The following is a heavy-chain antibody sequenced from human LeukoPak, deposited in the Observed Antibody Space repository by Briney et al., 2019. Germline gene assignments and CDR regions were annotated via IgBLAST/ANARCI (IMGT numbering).Heavy chain of an antibody. J-gene: IGHJ4*02. CDR3: ARAPPWDLLDD. D-gene: IGHD1-26*01. Sequence: PGGSLRLSCAASGFTFSSYAMHWVRQAPGKGLEYVSAISSNGGTTYYANSVKGRFTISRDNSKNTLFLQVGSLRADDMAVYYCARAPPWDLLDDWGQGTLVTASS. CDR2: ISSNGGTT. CDR1: GFTFSSYA. V-gene: IGHV3-64*01.